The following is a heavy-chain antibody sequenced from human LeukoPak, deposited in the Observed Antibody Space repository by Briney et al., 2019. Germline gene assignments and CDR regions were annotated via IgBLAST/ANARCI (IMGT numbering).Heavy chain of an antibody. Sequence: PSETLSLTCAVSGGSISSSNWWSWVRQPPGKGLEWIGEIYHSGSTNYNPSLKSRVTISVDTSKNQFSLKLSSVTAADTAVYYCARAIVVVPAAMADYYYYMDVWGKGTTVTISS. CDR3: ARAIVVVPAAMADYYYYMDV. D-gene: IGHD2-2*01. CDR2: IYHSGST. J-gene: IGHJ6*03. CDR1: GGSISSSNW. V-gene: IGHV4-4*02.